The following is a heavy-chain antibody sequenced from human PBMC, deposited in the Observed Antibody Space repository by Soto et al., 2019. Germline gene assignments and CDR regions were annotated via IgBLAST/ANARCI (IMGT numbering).Heavy chain of an antibody. Sequence: QVQLVESGGGVVQPGRSLRLSCAASGFTFSSYAMHWVRQAPGKGLEWVAVISYDGSNKYYADSVKGRFTISRDNSKNTLYLQMNSPRAEDTAVYYCARDNYDYVWGTLDWGQGTLVTVSS. J-gene: IGHJ4*02. D-gene: IGHD3-16*01. CDR3: ARDNYDYVWGTLD. V-gene: IGHV3-30-3*01. CDR1: GFTFSSYA. CDR2: ISYDGSNK.